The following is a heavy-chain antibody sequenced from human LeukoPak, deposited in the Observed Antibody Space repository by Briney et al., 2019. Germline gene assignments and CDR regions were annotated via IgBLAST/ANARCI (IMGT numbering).Heavy chain of an antibody. V-gene: IGHV3-30-3*01. CDR2: ISYDGSNK. CDR1: GFTFSSYA. D-gene: IGHD3-3*01. J-gene: IGHJ4*02. Sequence: GGSLRLSCAASGFTFSSYAMHWVRQAPGKGLEWVAVISYDGSNKYYADSVKGRFTISRDNSKNTLYLQMNSLRAEDTAVYYCARDFPNDFWSGYWDYWGQGTLVTVSS. CDR3: ARDFPNDFWSGYWDY.